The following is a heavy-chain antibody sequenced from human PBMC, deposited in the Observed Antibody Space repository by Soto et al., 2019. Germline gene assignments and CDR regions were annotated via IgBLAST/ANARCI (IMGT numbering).Heavy chain of an antibody. CDR3: ARKVVTVIDY. D-gene: IGHD2-21*02. CDR1: GGSFSGYY. Sequence: PSETLSLTCAVYGGSFSGYYWSWIRQPPGKGLEWIGEINHSGSTNYNPSLKSRVTISVDTSKNQFSLKLSSVTAADTAVYYCARKVVTVIDYWGQGTLVTVSS. J-gene: IGHJ4*02. V-gene: IGHV4-34*01. CDR2: INHSGST.